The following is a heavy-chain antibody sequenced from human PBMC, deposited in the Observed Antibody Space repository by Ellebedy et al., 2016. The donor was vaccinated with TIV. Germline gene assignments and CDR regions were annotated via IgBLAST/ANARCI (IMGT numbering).Heavy chain of an antibody. CDR3: ARGYDNTGFYDCPYDH. Sequence: SETLSLTCTVSGGSISRHYWAWIRQSPGQGLEWIGYTYYTGSADYSPSLKSRVTMAVDRSRNQISLKLNSVTAADTAIYYCARGYDNTGFYDCPYDHWGQGTLVTVSS. V-gene: IGHV4-59*11. J-gene: IGHJ4*02. CDR2: TYYTGSA. D-gene: IGHD2-21*02. CDR1: GGSISRHY.